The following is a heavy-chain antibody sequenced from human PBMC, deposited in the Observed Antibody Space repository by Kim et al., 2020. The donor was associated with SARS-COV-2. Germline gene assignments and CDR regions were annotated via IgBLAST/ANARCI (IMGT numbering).Heavy chain of an antibody. CDR2: IYDTGRT. J-gene: IGHJ6*02. Sequence: SETLSLTCTVSGGSVGTYFWNWIRQTPEKGLEWIAYIYDTGRTSYNPSLKSRVTISVDTSKNQFSLWLTSITAADTAVYYCARGAGAYYGLDVWGQGTTVTVSS. V-gene: IGHV4-59*02. CDR3: ARGAGAYYGLDV. CDR1: GGSVGTYF.